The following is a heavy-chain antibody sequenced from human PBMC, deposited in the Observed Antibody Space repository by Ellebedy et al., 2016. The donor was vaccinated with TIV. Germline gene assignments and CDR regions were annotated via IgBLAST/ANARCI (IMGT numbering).Heavy chain of an antibody. CDR3: AGDARFIDQQHHWLDP. Sequence: GGPLRLSCAASGFTFSDYYMNWIRQAPGKGLEWVSYISDSGSTIYYADFVKARFTISRDNAKNSQNLQMKSLRAEDTAVYYCAGDARFIDQQHHWLDPWGQGTLVTVSS. V-gene: IGHV3-11*01. CDR1: GFTFSDYY. CDR2: ISDSGSTI. J-gene: IGHJ5*02. D-gene: IGHD1-26*01.